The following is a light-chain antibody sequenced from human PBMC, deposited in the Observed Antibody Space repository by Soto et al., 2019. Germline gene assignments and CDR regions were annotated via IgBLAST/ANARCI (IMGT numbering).Light chain of an antibody. V-gene: IGLV2-14*03. CDR2: DVS. CDR1: SSTVGGFNV. J-gene: IGLJ2*01. CDR3: SSYTSSSVV. Sequence: QSALTQPASVSGSPGQSITISCTGTSSTVGGFNVVSWYQQHPGKAPKVIIYDVSNRPSGVSNRFSGSKSGNTASLTISGLQAEDEADYYCSSYTSSSVVFGGGTKLTVL.